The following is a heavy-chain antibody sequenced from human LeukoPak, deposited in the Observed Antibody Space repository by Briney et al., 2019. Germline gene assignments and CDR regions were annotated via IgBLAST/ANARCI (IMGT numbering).Heavy chain of an antibody. D-gene: IGHD3-3*01. Sequence: ASVKVSCKASGYTFTNFDINWVRQAPGQGLEWMGWINPNSGGTNYAQKFQGRVAMTRDTSISTAYMELSRLRSDDTAVYYCARDLYDLWSGYYYFDYWGQGTLVTVSS. V-gene: IGHV1-2*02. J-gene: IGHJ4*02. CDR2: INPNSGGT. CDR3: ARDLYDLWSGYYYFDY. CDR1: GYTFTNFD.